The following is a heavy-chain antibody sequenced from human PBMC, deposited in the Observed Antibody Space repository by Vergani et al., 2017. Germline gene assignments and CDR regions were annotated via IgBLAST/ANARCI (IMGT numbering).Heavy chain of an antibody. CDR1: GFTFSSYA. Sequence: EVQLLESGGGLVQPGGSLRLSCAASGFTFSSYAMSWVRQAPGKGLEWVSAISGSGGSTYYADSVKGRFTISRDKSKNTLYVQMKSLRAEDMAVYYCAKDYHLNTYDFWSGTRGHDAFDIWGQGTMVTVSS. J-gene: IGHJ3*02. D-gene: IGHD3-3*01. V-gene: IGHV3-23*01. CDR3: AKDYHLNTYDFWSGTRGHDAFDI. CDR2: ISGSGGST.